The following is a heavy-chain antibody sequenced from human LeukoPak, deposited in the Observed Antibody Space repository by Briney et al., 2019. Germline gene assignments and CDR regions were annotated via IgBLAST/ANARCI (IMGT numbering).Heavy chain of an antibody. V-gene: IGHV1-18*04. CDR2: ISAYNGNT. Sequence: ASVKVSCKASGYTFTGYYMHWVRQAPGQGLEGMGWISAYNGNTNYAQKLQGRVTMTTDTSTSTAYMELRSLRSDDTAVYYCARDKQQQLVRAFDIWGQGTMVTVSS. CDR3: ARDKQQQLVRAFDI. J-gene: IGHJ3*02. D-gene: IGHD6-13*01. CDR1: GYTFTGYY.